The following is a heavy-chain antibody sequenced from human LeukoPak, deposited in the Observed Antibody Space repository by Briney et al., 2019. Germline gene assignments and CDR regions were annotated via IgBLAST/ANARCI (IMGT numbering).Heavy chain of an antibody. Sequence: GGSLRLSCAASGFTISSYFMSWVRQAPGKGLEWVSGIIGSGGSTYYADSVKGRFTISRDNSKNTLYLQVYSLTAEDTAVYYCAKGAYDYIEVAYFDYWGQGTLVTVSS. CDR3: AKGAYDYIEVAYFDY. CDR1: GFTISSYF. J-gene: IGHJ4*02. V-gene: IGHV3-23*01. D-gene: IGHD5-12*01. CDR2: IIGSGGST.